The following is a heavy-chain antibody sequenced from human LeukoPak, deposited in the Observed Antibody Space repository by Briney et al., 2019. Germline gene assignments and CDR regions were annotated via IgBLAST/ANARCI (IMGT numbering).Heavy chain of an antibody. V-gene: IGHV7-4-1*02. CDR3: ARDRTDYYDSTCYPNCFDP. Sequence: ASVKVSCKASGYTFTSYAMNWVRQAPGQGLEWMGWINTNTRNPRYAQGFTGRFVFSLDTSVSTAYLQISGLKAEDTAVYYCARDRTDYYDSTCYPNCFDPWGQGTLVTVSS. CDR1: GYTFTSYA. D-gene: IGHD3-22*01. J-gene: IGHJ5*02. CDR2: INTNTRNP.